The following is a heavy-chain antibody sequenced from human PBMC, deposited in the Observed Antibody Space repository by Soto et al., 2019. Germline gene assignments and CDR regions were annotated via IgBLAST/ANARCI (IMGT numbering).Heavy chain of an antibody. CDR1: GFTFSSYA. CDR3: AKDKVLDYYGPDYYYGMDV. V-gene: IGHV3-23*01. CDR2: INGSGGST. Sequence: PGGSLRLSCAASGFTFSSYAMSWVRQAPGKGLEWVSAINGSGGSTYYADSVKGRFTISRDNSKNTLYLQMNSLRAEDTAVYYCAKDKVLDYYGPDYYYGMDVWGQGTTVTVSS. D-gene: IGHD3-10*01. J-gene: IGHJ6*02.